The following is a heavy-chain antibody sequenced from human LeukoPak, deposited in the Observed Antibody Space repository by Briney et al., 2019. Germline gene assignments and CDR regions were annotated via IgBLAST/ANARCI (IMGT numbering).Heavy chain of an antibody. CDR2: ISSSSSYI. CDR3: ARGHVSYYYDSSGYYSTPLDY. Sequence: PGGSLRLSCAASGFTFSSYSTNWVRQAPGKGLEWVSSISSSSSYIYYADSVKGRFTISRDDAKNSLYLQMNSLRAEDTAVYYCARGHVSYYYDSSGYYSTPLDYWGQGTLVTVSS. J-gene: IGHJ4*02. D-gene: IGHD3-22*01. V-gene: IGHV3-21*01. CDR1: GFTFSSYS.